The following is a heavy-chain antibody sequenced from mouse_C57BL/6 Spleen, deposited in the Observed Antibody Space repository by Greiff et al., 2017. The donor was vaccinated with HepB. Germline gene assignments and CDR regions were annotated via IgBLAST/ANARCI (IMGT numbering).Heavy chain of an antibody. CDR1: GYTFTSYW. V-gene: IGHV1-64*01. CDR2: IHPNSGST. D-gene: IGHD4-1*01. CDR3: AELGRRYFDY. Sequence: VKLQQPGAELVKPGASVKLSCKASGYTFTSYWMHWVKQRPGQGLEWIGMIHPNSGSTNYNEKFKSKATLTVDKSSSTAYMQLSSLTAEDSAVYYCAELGRRYFDYWGQGTTLTVSS. J-gene: IGHJ2*01.